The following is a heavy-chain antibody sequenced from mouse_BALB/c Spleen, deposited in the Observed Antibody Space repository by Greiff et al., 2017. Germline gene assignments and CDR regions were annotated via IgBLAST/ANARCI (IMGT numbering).Heavy chain of an antibody. V-gene: IGHV1-54*03. CDR1: GYAFTNYL. Sequence: VQLQQSGAELVRPGTSVKVSCKASGYAFTNYLIEWVKQRPGQGLEWIGVINPGSGGTNYNEKFKGKATLTADKSSSTAYMQLSSLTSDDSAVYYCARRIWYPYAMDYWGQGTSVTVSS. J-gene: IGHJ4*01. CDR2: INPGSGGT. D-gene: IGHD2-1*01. CDR3: ARRIWYPYAMDY.